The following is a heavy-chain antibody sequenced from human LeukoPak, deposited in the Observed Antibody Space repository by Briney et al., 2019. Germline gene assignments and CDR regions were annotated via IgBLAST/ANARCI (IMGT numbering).Heavy chain of an antibody. CDR2: INHSGST. D-gene: IGHD3-10*01. CDR3: ARGPGSYYKIDY. V-gene: IGHV4-34*01. Sequence: SETLSLTCAVYGGSFSGYYWSWIRQPPGKGLEWIGEINHSGSTNYNPSLKSRVTISVDTSKNQFSLKLSSVTAADTAVYYCARGPGSYYKIDYWGQGTLATVSS. J-gene: IGHJ4*02. CDR1: GGSFSGYY.